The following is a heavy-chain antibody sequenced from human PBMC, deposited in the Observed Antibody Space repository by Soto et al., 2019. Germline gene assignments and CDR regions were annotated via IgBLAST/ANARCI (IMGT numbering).Heavy chain of an antibody. CDR1: GFTFDDYA. V-gene: IGHV3-9*01. J-gene: IGHJ6*01. CDR2: ISWNSNSI. D-gene: IGHD2-2*01. CDR3: AKDRGSSWYYQYGFDV. Sequence: PGGSLRLSCAASGFTFDDYAMHWVRQAPGKGLEWISGISWNSNSIGYADSVKGRFTTSRDNAKNFLCLQMNSLRAEDTTFYYCAKDRGSSWYYQYGFDVWGQGTSVTVSS.